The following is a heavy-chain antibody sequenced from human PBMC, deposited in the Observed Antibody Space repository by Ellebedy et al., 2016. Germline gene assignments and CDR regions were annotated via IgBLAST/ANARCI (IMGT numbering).Heavy chain of an antibody. CDR3: ARAGWIKSSTSRYYYYYYMDV. Sequence: ASVKVSCXASGYTFTSYYMHWVRQAPGQGLEWMGWINPNSGGTNYAQKFQGRVTMTRDTSISTAYMELSRLRSDDTAVYYCARAGWIKSSTSRYYYYYYMDVWGKGTTVTVSS. CDR2: INPNSGGT. CDR1: GYTFTSYY. J-gene: IGHJ6*03. V-gene: IGHV1-2*02. D-gene: IGHD2-2*01.